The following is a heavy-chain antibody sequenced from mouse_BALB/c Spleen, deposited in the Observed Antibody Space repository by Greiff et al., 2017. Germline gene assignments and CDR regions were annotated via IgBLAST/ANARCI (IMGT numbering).Heavy chain of an antibody. CDR2: ISYSGST. Sequence: EVMLVESGPSLVKPSQTLSLTCSVTGDSITSGYWNWIRKFPGNKLEYMGYISYSGSTYYNPSLKSRISITRDTSKNQYYLQLNSVTTEDTATYYCARTGGGSSPFAYWGQGTLVTVSA. CDR3: ARTGGGSSPFAY. CDR1: GDSITSGY. V-gene: IGHV3-8*02. D-gene: IGHD1-1*01. J-gene: IGHJ3*01.